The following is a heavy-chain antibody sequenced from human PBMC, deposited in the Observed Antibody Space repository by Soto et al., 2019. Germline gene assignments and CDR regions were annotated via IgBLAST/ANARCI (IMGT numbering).Heavy chain of an antibody. CDR2: IKQDGSEK. D-gene: IGHD3-22*01. Sequence: GGSLRLSCAASGFTFSSYWMSWVRQAPGKGLEWVANIKQDGSEKYYVDSVEGRFTISRDNAKNSLYLQMNSLRAEDTAVYYCARALHYYDSSGYYFFDYWGQGTLVTVSS. J-gene: IGHJ4*02. CDR1: GFTFSSYW. V-gene: IGHV3-7*01. CDR3: ARALHYYDSSGYYFFDY.